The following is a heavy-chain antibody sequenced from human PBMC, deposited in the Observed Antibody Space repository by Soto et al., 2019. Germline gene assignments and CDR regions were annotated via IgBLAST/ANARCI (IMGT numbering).Heavy chain of an antibody. CDR3: ASNRGSGSYFGY. J-gene: IGHJ4*02. CDR1: GGSISSGGYY. CDR2: IYYSGST. D-gene: IGHD3-10*01. V-gene: IGHV4-31*01. Sequence: QVQLQESGPGLVKPSQTLSLTCTVSGGSISSGGYYWSWIRQHPGKGLEWIGYIYYSGSTYYNPSLKSLVPLSVDTSKNQFSLKLSSVTAADTAVYYCASNRGSGSYFGYWGQGTLVTVSS.